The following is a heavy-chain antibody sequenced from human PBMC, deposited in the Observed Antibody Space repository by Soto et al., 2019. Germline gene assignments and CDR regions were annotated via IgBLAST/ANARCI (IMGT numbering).Heavy chain of an antibody. CDR3: ARQQYCGSSTCYDSLYYQYMDV. CDR2: IYHSGAT. D-gene: IGHD2-2*01. CDR1: GDSIRSAHYF. V-gene: IGHV4-39*01. J-gene: IGHJ6*03. Sequence: SETLSLTCSVFGDSIRSAHYFWGWVRQPPGKGLEWIGSIYHSGATIYDPYLRSRVTLSVDTTNNQFSLRLSSVTAADTAVYFCARQQYCGSSTCYDSLYYQYMDVWGKGTMVTVSS.